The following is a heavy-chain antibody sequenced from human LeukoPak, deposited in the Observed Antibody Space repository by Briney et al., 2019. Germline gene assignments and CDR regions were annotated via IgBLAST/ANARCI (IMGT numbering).Heavy chain of an antibody. D-gene: IGHD3-9*01. CDR3: TRDLMNYDVSTGLHHYYMDV. CDR1: GFTFSSYW. CDR2: INGDGRNI. V-gene: IGHV3-74*01. Sequence: GSLRLSCVASGFTFSSYWMHWVRQDPRKGLVWVSRINGDGRNINYADSVRGRFTISRDNAKNTLYLQMNTLRVEDTAVYYCTRDLMNYDVSTGLHHYYMDVWGQGTTVTVSS. J-gene: IGHJ6*02.